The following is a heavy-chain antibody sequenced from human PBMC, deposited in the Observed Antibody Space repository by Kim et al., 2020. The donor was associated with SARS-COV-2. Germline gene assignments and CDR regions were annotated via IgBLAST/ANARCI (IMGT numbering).Heavy chain of an antibody. CDR2: ISYDGSNK. J-gene: IGHJ4*02. V-gene: IGHV3-30*18. Sequence: GGSLRLSCAASGFTFSSYGMHWVRQAPGKGLEWVAVISYDGSNKYYADSVKGRFTISRDNSKNTLYLQMNSLRAEDTAVYYCAKAAVWFGELLPSLYFDYWGQGTLVTVSS. D-gene: IGHD3-10*01. CDR3: AKAAVWFGELLPSLYFDY. CDR1: GFTFSSYG.